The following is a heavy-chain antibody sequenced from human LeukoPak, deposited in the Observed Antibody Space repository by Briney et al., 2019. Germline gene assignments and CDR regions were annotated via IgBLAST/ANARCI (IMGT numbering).Heavy chain of an antibody. V-gene: IGHV3-30*04. Sequence: GGSLRLSCAASGFTFSTYAMHWVRQAPGKGLEWVAVISYDGSNKYHADSVKGRFTISRDNSKNTLYLHMNSLRAEDTAVYYCAKDCAYYDLWSGYSWSAWFDPWGQGTLVTVSS. D-gene: IGHD3-3*01. CDR3: AKDCAYYDLWSGYSWSAWFDP. CDR2: ISYDGSNK. J-gene: IGHJ5*02. CDR1: GFTFSTYA.